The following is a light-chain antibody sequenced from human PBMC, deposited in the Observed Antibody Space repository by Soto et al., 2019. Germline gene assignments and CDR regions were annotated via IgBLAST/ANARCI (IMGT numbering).Light chain of an antibody. J-gene: IGKJ1*01. CDR2: GAS. CDR3: HQYENWPKT. CDR1: QSISRN. Sequence: VMTQSPPTLSASPGERATLSCRASQSISRNLAWFQQKPGQAPSLLIFGASTRAAGIPPRFSGSGSGTEFTLTLSGLQSADFAVYFCHQYENWPKTFGQGTKVEI. V-gene: IGKV3-15*01.